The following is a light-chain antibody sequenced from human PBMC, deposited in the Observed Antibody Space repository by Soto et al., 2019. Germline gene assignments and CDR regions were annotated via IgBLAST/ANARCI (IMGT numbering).Light chain of an antibody. J-gene: IGLJ1*01. Sequence: QSALTQPASVSGSPGQSIAISCTGTRSDFGGYNYVSWHQQHPGKAPKVLISVVSNRPSGVSNRFSGSKSGNTASLTISGLQAEDEAVYYCSAYISGGTFVFGSGTKVTVL. V-gene: IGLV2-14*01. CDR2: VVS. CDR3: SAYISGGTFV. CDR1: RSDFGGYNY.